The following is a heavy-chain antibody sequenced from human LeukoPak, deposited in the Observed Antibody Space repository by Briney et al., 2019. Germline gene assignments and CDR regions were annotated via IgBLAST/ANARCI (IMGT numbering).Heavy chain of an antibody. V-gene: IGHV3-9*01. CDR3: ARASYYYDTSGLGAFDI. CDR2: INWDGSRI. D-gene: IGHD3-22*01. J-gene: IGHJ3*02. CDR1: GFTFDDHA. Sequence: GRPLRLSCAASGFTFDDHAMYWVRQAPGKGLEWVSGINWDGSRIGYADAVKGRFTISRDSAKNSLYLQMNSLRTEDTALYYCARASYYYDTSGLGAFDIWGQGTLVTVSS.